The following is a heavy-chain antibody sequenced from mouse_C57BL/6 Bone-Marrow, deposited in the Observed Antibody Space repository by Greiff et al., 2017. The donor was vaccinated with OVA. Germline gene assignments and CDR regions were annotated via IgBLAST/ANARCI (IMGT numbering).Heavy chain of an antibody. Sequence: VQLQQPGAELVKPGASVKLSCKASGYTFTSYWMQWVKQRPGQGLEWIGEIDPSDSYTNYNPKFKGKATLTVDTSSSTAYMQLSSLASEDAAVYYCAGGFYPAWFAYWGQGTLVTVSA. CDR1: GYTFTSYW. D-gene: IGHD1-1*01. V-gene: IGHV1-50*01. CDR3: AGGFYPAWFAY. CDR2: IDPSDSYT. J-gene: IGHJ3*01.